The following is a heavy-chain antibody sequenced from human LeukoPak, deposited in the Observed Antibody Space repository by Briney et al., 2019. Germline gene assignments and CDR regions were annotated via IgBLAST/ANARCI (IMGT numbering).Heavy chain of an antibody. J-gene: IGHJ5*02. CDR3: AKYYAIAVSGILSP. CDR2: ISGSGEYT. V-gene: IGHV3-23*01. Sequence: HPGGSLRLSCAASGFTFSSYAMTWVRQTPAKGLEWVSTISGSGEYTYYPDSVKGRFTISRDNSKNTLYLQLNSLRAEDTALYYCAKYYAIAVSGILSPWGQGTLVTVSS. CDR1: GFTFSSYA. D-gene: IGHD2-8*01.